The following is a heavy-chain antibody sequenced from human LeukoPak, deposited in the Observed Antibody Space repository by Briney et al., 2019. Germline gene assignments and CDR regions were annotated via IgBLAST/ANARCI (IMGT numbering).Heavy chain of an antibody. CDR3: ARDWEDGDSFDY. CDR1: GFTFSSYS. Sequence: SGGSLRLSCAASGFTFSSYSMNWVRQAPGKGLEWVSSISSSSYIYYADSVKGRFTISRDNAKNSLYLQMNSLRAEDTAVYYCARDWEDGDSFDYWAREPWSPSPQ. CDR2: ISSSSYI. J-gene: IGHJ4*02. V-gene: IGHV3-21*01. D-gene: IGHD4-17*01.